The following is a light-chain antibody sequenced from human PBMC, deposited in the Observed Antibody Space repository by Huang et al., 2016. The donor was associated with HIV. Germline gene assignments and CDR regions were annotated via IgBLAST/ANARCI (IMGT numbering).Light chain of an antibody. CDR2: GAS. CDR1: QSLRDTY. Sequence: EVLLTQSPGTLSLSPGERASLSCRASQSLRDTYLAWYQQRPGQAPRLLIYGASTRATGIPDRFSGSGSGTDFTLTINRLEPQDFAVDFCLQYDLLPLTFGGGTKVEL. V-gene: IGKV3-20*01. CDR3: LQYDLLPLT. J-gene: IGKJ4*01.